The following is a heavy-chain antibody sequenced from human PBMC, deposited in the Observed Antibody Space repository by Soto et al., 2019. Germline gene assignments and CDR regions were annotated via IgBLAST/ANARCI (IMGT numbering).Heavy chain of an antibody. J-gene: IGHJ6*02. V-gene: IGHV1-18*01. CDR1: GYTFTSYG. CDR3: ARDVGFGSYGPRIQGMDV. D-gene: IGHD3-10*01. CDR2: ISTHTGNK. Sequence: QAQVLQSGAEVKKPGASVKVSCKASGYTFTSYGVSWVRQAPGQGLEWMGWISTHTGNKLYAQKFKGGVTVTTDTSPSTAYLELRSLISEDTPVYYGARDVGFGSYGPRIQGMDVWGQGTTVTVSS.